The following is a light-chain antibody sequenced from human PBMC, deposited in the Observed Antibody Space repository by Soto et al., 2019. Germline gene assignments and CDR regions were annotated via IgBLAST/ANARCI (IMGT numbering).Light chain of an antibody. J-gene: IGLJ3*02. V-gene: IGLV4-60*02. CDR3: ETWDTNTWV. CDR2: LESSGSY. Sequence: QSVLTQSSSASASLGSSVKLTCTLSSGHSSYIIAWHQQQPGKAPRYLMKLESSGSYNKASGVPDRFSGSSSGADRYLTISNLQFEDEADYYCETWDTNTWVFGGGTKVTVL. CDR1: SGHSSYI.